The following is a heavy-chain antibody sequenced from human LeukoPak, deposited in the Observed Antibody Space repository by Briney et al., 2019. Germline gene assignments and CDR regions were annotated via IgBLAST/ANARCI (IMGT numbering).Heavy chain of an antibody. CDR3: ARGFMGGWFDP. CDR1: DGSISSCF. V-gene: IGHV4-59*01. J-gene: IGHJ5*02. D-gene: IGHD1-26*01. CDR2: VYYSGST. Sequence: SETLSLTCTVSDGSISSCFWTWIRQPPGKGLEWIGYVYYSGSTNYNPSLRSRVTISVDTSKKQLSLKLSSVTAADTAVYYCARGFMGGWFDPWGQGTLVTVSS.